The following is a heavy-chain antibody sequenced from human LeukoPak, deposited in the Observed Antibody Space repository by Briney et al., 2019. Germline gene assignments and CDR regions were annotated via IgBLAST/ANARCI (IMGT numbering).Heavy chain of an antibody. J-gene: IGHJ4*02. CDR1: GYTFTSYG. CDR3: AGGIASTGRYYFDY. Sequence: ASVKVSCKASGYTFTSYGVTWVRQAPGQGLEWMGWFSAYNGNTNYAQKFQGRVTMTTDTSTSTAYMELRSLRSDDTAVFYCAGGIASTGRYYFDYWGQGTLVTVSS. D-gene: IGHD6-13*01. CDR2: FSAYNGNT. V-gene: IGHV1-18*01.